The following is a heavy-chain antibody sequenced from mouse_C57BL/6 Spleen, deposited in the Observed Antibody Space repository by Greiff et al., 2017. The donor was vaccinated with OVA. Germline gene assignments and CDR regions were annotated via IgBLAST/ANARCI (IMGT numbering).Heavy chain of an antibody. CDR2: IRSKSNNYAT. D-gene: IGHD2-1*01. Sequence: EVQRVESGGGLVQPKGSLKLSCAASGFSFNTYAMNWVRQAPRKGLEWVARIRSKSNNYATYYADSVKDRFTISRDDSESMLYLQMNNLKTEDTAMYYCVRQDGHYGNLFDYWGQGTTLTVSS. CDR1: GFSFNTYA. V-gene: IGHV10-1*01. J-gene: IGHJ2*01. CDR3: VRQDGHYGNLFDY.